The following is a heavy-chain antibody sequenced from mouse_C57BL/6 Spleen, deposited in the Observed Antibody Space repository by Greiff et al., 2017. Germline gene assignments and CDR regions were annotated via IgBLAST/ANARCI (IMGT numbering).Heavy chain of an antibody. V-gene: IGHV1-54*01. CDR2: INPGSGGT. J-gene: IGHJ4*01. CDR1: GYAFTNYL. CDR3: AREGGSTMTMDY. Sequence: QVQLQQSGAELVRPGTSVKVSCKASGYAFTNYLLAWVKQRPGQGLEWIGVINPGSGGTNYNEKFKGKATLTADKCSSTAYMQLSSLTSEDSAVYFCAREGGSTMTMDYWGQGTSVTVSS. D-gene: IGHD2-4*01.